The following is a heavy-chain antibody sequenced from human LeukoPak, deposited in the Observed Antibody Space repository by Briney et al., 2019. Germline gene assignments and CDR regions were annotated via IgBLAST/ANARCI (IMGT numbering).Heavy chain of an antibody. Sequence: SETLSLTCIVSSGSINSASYYWGWLRQPPGKGLEWIGSIYYSGSTYYNPSLKSRVTISVDTSKNQFSLRLSSVTAADTAVYYCARQGYYYYMDVWGKGTTVTVSS. CDR2: IYYSGST. V-gene: IGHV4-39*01. CDR3: ARQGYYYYMDV. J-gene: IGHJ6*03. CDR1: SGSINSASYY.